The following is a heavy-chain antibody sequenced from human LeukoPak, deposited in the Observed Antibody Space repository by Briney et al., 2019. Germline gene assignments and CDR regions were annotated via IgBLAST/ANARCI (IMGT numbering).Heavy chain of an antibody. D-gene: IGHD3-22*01. V-gene: IGHV1-24*01. J-gene: IGHJ4*02. Sequence: ASXXXSCKVSGYTLTELSMHWVRQAPGKGLEWMGGFDPEDGETIYAQKFQGRVTITEDTSTDTAYMELSSLRSEDTAVYYCATRRYYDSSGYYSGVVDYWGQGTLVTVSS. CDR3: ATRRYYDSSGYYSGVVDY. CDR1: GYTLTELS. CDR2: FDPEDGET.